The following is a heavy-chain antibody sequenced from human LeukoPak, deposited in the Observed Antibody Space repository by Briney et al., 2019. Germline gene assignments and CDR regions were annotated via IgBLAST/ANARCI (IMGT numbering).Heavy chain of an antibody. Sequence: GGSLRLSCAASRCTFSSYGVHWVSQAPGKGLEWVAVISYDGSNKYYADSVKGRFTISRDNSKNTLYLQMNSLRAEDTAVYYCAKDRARYFDWLLSLDYWGQGTLFTVSS. V-gene: IGHV3-30*18. J-gene: IGHJ4*02. D-gene: IGHD3-9*01. CDR1: RCTFSSYG. CDR2: ISYDGSNK. CDR3: AKDRARYFDWLLSLDY.